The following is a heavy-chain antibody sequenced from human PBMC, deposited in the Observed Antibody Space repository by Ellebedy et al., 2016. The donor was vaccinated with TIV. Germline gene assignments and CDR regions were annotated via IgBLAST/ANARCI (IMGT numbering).Heavy chain of an antibody. CDR2: INPNSGGT. CDR1: GYTFTGYY. CDR3: ARGGDTAMANGYYY. J-gene: IGHJ4*02. D-gene: IGHD5-18*01. Sequence: AASVKVSCKASGYTFTGYYMHWVRQAPGQGLEWMGWINPNSGGTNYAQKFQGRVTMTRDTSISTAYMELSRLRSDDTAVYYCARGGDTAMANGYYYWGQGTLVTVSS. V-gene: IGHV1-2*02.